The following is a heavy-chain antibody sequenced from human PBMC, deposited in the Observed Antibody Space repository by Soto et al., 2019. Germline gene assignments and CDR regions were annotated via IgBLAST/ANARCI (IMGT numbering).Heavy chain of an antibody. D-gene: IGHD2-2*02. Sequence: EVQLLESEGGLVQPGGSLRLSCAASGFTFSSYAMSWVRQAPGKGLEWVSAISGSGGSTYYADSVKGRFTISRDNSKNTLYLQMNSLRAEDTAVYYCAKGGHCSSTSCYTFDYWGPGTLVTVSS. J-gene: IGHJ4*02. CDR1: GFTFSSYA. CDR2: ISGSGGST. V-gene: IGHV3-23*01. CDR3: AKGGHCSSTSCYTFDY.